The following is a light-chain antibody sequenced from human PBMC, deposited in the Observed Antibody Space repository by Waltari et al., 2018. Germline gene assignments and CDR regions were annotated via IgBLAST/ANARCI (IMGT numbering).Light chain of an antibody. CDR2: KAS. J-gene: IGKJ1*01. Sequence: DIQMTQSPSTLSASVGDRVNITCRASQSISDWLAWCQQKPGKAPKLLIYKASSLESGVPSRFSGSGSGTEFTLTISSLQPDDFATYYCQQYNRYSWTFGQGTKVEIK. V-gene: IGKV1-5*03. CDR1: QSISDW. CDR3: QQYNRYSWT.